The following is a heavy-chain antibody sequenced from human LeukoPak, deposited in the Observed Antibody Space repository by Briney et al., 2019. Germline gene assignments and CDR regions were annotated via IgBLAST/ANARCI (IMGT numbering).Heavy chain of an antibody. V-gene: IGHV4-34*01. CDR3: ARRGELGYCSGGSCYGY. J-gene: IGHJ4*02. CDR2: INHSEST. Sequence: SETLSLTCAVYGGSFSGYYWSWIRQPPGKGLEWIGEINHSESTNYNPSLKSRVTISVDTSKNQFSPKLSSVTAADTAVYYCARRGELGYCSGGSCYGYWGQGTLVTVSS. CDR1: GGSFSGYY. D-gene: IGHD2-15*01.